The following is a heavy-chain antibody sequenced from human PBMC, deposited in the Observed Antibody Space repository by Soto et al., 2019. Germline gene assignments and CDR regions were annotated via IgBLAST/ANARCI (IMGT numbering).Heavy chain of an antibody. CDR1: GYIFTNYA. CDR2: ISAYNGNT. D-gene: IGHD6-19*01. V-gene: IGHV1-18*01. CDR3: ATESRIAVAGTTRAGYFDY. Sequence: GASVKVSCKASGYIFTNYAINWVRQAPGQGLEWMGWISAYNGNTSYAQKFQGRVTMTRDTSTSTVYMELSSLRSEDTAVYYCATESRIAVAGTTRAGYFDYWG. J-gene: IGHJ4*01.